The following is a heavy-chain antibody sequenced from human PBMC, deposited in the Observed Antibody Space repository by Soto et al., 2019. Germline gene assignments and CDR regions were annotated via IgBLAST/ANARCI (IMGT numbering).Heavy chain of an antibody. V-gene: IGHV3-11*06. CDR1: GFTFSDHY. CDR2: SSNSGSFT. CDR3: VRSGDNYNLLDY. D-gene: IGHD1-1*01. J-gene: IGHJ4*02. Sequence: GGSLRLSCAASGFTFSDHYMSWIRQAPGKGLEWIGYSSNSGSFTRYADSVKGRFSISRDNAKNSLYLQINSLRGDDTAIYYCVRSGDNYNLLDYWGQGT.